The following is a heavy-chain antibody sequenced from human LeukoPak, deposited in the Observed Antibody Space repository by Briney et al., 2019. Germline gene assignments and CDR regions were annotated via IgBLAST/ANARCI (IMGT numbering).Heavy chain of an antibody. V-gene: IGHV4-4*02. CDR1: GDSISSSNW. D-gene: IGHD5-18*01. CDR3: ARGAPKEIQLWLRLRGVAFDI. Sequence: SGTLSLTCAVSGDSISSSNWWSWVRQPPGKGLEWIGEIYHTGSTNYNPSLKSRVTISVDTSKNQFSLKLNSVTAADTAVYYCARGAPKEIQLWLRLRGVAFDIWGQGTMVTVSS. CDR2: IYHTGST. J-gene: IGHJ3*02.